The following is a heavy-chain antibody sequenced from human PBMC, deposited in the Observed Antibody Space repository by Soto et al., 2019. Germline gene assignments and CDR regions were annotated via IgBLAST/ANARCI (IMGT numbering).Heavy chain of an antibody. V-gene: IGHV3-13*01. CDR3: ARGIVATVDYYGMDV. Sequence: XFTFSSYDMHWVRQATGKGLXWVSAIGTAGDTYYPGSVKGRFTXSXXXXXXXXXXXXXXXXXXDTAVYYCARGIVATVDYYGMDVWGQGTTVTVSS. CDR1: XFTFSSYD. CDR2: IGTAGDT. J-gene: IGHJ6*02. D-gene: IGHD5-12*01.